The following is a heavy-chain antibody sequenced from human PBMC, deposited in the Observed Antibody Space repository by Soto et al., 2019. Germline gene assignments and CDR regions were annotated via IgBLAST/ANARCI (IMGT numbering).Heavy chain of an antibody. CDR2: ISGYNGYT. V-gene: IGHV1-18*04. CDR1: GCSFIRYG. D-gene: IGHD2-8*01. Sequence: ASVKVSCKTSGCSFIRYGIKWVRQVPGHVLEWMGWISGYNGYTTYAEKFQGRVTMTTDSSKSKAYMELGSLRSDDSAIYYCARVYQRNSKYYLDYWG. J-gene: IGHJ4*01. CDR3: ARVYQRNSKYYLDY.